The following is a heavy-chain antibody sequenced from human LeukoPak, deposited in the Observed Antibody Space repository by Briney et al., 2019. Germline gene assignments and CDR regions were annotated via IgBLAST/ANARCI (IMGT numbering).Heavy chain of an antibody. D-gene: IGHD3-10*01. CDR1: GFTFDDYA. V-gene: IGHV3-9*01. CDR2: ISWNSGYI. Sequence: GGSLRLSCAASGFTFDDYAMHWVRQAPGKGLEWVSGISWNSGYIGYEDSVRGRFTISRDNAKNSLYLQMNSLRAEDTALYYCAKGSYGSGSYVDYWGQGTLITVSS. CDR3: AKGSYGSGSYVDY. J-gene: IGHJ4*02.